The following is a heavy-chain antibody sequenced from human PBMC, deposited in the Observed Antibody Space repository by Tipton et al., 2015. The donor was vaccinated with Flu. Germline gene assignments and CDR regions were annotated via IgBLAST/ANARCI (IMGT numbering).Heavy chain of an antibody. V-gene: IGHV4-4*02. CDR2: IYHSGST. Sequence: SLRLSCTVSGGSISSYYWSWVRQPPGKGLEWIGEIYHSGSTNYNPSLKSRVTISVDKSKNQFSLKLSSVTAADTAVYYCARAKSPGYYYDSSEGAYFDYWGQGTLVTVSS. D-gene: IGHD3-22*01. CDR1: GGSISSYY. CDR3: ARAKSPGYYYDSSEGAYFDY. J-gene: IGHJ4*02.